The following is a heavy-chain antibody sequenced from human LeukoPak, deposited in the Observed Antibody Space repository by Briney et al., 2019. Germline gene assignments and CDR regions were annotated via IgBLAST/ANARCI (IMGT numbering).Heavy chain of an antibody. J-gene: IGHJ4*02. CDR2: INTNTGNP. CDR3: VRVNSGWDIDY. D-gene: IGHD6-19*01. Sequence: GASVKVSCKASGYTFTSYAMNWVRQATGQGLEWMGWINTNTGNPTYAQGFTGRFVFSLDTSVSTAYLQISSLKAEDTAVYYCVRVNSGWDIDYWGQGTLVTVSS. V-gene: IGHV7-4-1*02. CDR1: GYTFTSYA.